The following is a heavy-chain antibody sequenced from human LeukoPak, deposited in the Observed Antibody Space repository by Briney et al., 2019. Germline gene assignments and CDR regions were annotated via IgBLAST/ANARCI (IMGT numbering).Heavy chain of an antibody. V-gene: IGHV3-74*01. J-gene: IGHJ5*02. CDR1: GFTFSSYW. CDR2: ISSDGSGT. Sequence: GGSLRLSCAASGFTFSSYWMHWVRQAPGKGLVWVSRISSDGSGTSYAASVQGRFTISRDNAKNTLSLQMTSLRAEDTAVYFCARETSLLYYDGSGSHYLNWFDPWGQGTLVTASS. D-gene: IGHD3-10*01. CDR3: ARETSLLYYDGSGSHYLNWFDP.